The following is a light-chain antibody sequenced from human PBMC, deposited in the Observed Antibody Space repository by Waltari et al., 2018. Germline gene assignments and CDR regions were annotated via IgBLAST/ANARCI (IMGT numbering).Light chain of an antibody. CDR3: QQYHSYSLT. CDR2: KAS. Sequence: DIQMTQSPSTLSASVGDRVTITCRASQSISSWLAWYQQKPGKAPTLLIYKASTLESGVPARFSGSGSGTEFTLTISSLQPDDFATYYCQQYHSYSLTFGGGTKVEIK. J-gene: IGKJ4*01. CDR1: QSISSW. V-gene: IGKV1-5*03.